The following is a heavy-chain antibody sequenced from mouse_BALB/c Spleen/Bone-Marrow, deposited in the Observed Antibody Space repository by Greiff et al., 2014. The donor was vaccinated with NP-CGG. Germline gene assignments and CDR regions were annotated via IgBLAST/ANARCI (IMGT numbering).Heavy chain of an antibody. D-gene: IGHD2-3*01. J-gene: IGHJ3*01. CDR2: IDPASGNT. CDR3: AHDAPFTY. Sequence: EVQRVESGADLVEPGASVKLSCTTSGFNIKDTFMHWVKQRPEQGLEWIGRIDPASGNTKYDPKFQGKATITADTSSNKVSLQLSGLTSEDTAVYYCAHDAPFTYWGQGTLVTVSA. V-gene: IGHV14-3*02. CDR1: GFNIKDTF.